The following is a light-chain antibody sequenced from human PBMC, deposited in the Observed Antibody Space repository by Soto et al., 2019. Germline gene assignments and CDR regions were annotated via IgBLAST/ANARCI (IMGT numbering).Light chain of an antibody. CDR2: DAS. CDR3: QQYGSIPWT. V-gene: IGKV1-5*01. J-gene: IGKJ1*01. CDR1: QSVRSW. Sequence: DIQMTQSPSTLSASVGYRVTITCRASQSVRSWLAWYQQKPGRAPKFLIYDASSLESGVPSRFSGSGSGTDFTLTISSLEPEDFAVYYCQQYGSIPWTFGQGTKVDIK.